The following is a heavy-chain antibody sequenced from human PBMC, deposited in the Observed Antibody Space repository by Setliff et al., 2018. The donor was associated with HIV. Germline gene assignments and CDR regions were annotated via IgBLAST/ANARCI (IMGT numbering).Heavy chain of an antibody. Sequence: PSETLSLTCTVSGGSINTYYWSWIRQPPGKGLEWIGSVYHSGKTYYNPSLKSRVTMSADTSKNQISLMLRSMTAADTAVYYCAKHDFGEGSCFDPWGQGSLVTVSS. D-gene: IGHD3-16*01. CDR3: AKHDFGEGSCFDP. J-gene: IGHJ5*02. CDR2: VYHSGKT. V-gene: IGHV4-59*04. CDR1: GGSINTYY.